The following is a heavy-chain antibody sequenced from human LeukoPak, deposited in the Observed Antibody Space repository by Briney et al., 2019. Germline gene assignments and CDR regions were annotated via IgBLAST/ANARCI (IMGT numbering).Heavy chain of an antibody. V-gene: IGHV1-69*13. D-gene: IGHD5-24*01. J-gene: IGHJ4*02. CDR3: ARAQGGRWLQLPY. Sequence: GASVKVSCKTSGFSFTAYYMHWVRQAPGQGLEWMGGIIPIFGTANYAQKFQGRVTITADESTSTAYMELSSLRSEDTAVYYCARAQGGRWLQLPYWGQGTLVTVSS. CDR1: GFSFTAYY. CDR2: IIPIFGTA.